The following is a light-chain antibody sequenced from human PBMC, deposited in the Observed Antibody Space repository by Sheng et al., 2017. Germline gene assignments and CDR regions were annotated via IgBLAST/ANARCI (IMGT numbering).Light chain of an antibody. CDR2: DVS. Sequence: QSALTQPASVSGSPEQSITISCTGASGDVGTYNLVSWYQQHPGKVPKLLIYDVSKRPSGVSNRFSGSKSGNTASLTISGLQAEDEADYYCCSYVGSSTYVIGTGTKVTVL. CDR1: SGDVGTYNL. J-gene: IGLJ1*01. CDR3: CSYVGSSTYV. V-gene: IGLV2-23*02.